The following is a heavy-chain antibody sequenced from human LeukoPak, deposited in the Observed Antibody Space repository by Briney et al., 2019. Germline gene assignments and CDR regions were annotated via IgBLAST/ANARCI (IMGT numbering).Heavy chain of an antibody. CDR1: GGSISSYY. Sequence: SETLSLTCTVSGGSISSYYWSWIRQPPGKGLEWMGYIYYSGSTNYNPSLKSRVTISEDTSKNQFSLKLSSVTAADTAVYYCARDDYGGSPYDYWGQGTLVTVSS. V-gene: IGHV4-59*01. CDR2: IYYSGST. D-gene: IGHD4-23*01. J-gene: IGHJ4*02. CDR3: ARDDYGGSPYDY.